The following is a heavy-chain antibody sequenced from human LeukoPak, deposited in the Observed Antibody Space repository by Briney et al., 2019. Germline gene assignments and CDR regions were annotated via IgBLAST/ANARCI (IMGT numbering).Heavy chain of an antibody. J-gene: IGHJ4*02. CDR3: ARQAVAGVSD. V-gene: IGHV4-38-2*01. Sequence: SETLSLTCAVSGYSISSGYYWGWIRQPPGKGLEWIGSIYHSGSTYYNPSLKSRVTISVDTSKNQFSLKLSSVTAADTAVSYCARQAVAGVSDWGQGTLVTVSS. D-gene: IGHD6-19*01. CDR1: GYSISSGYY. CDR2: IYHSGST.